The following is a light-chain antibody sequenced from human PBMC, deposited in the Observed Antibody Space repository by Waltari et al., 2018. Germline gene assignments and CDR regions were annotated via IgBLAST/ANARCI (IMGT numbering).Light chain of an antibody. CDR3: RTGGHGTWV. Sequence: QLVLTQSPSASASLGASVKLTCTLSSGHTSNVIAWLQQQPGKGPRFLRKVNSDGSHSKGDEIPDRFSGSSSGAERYLSISSLQSEDDADYYCRTGGHGTWVFGGGTKVTVL. CDR2: VNSDGSH. V-gene: IGLV4-69*01. J-gene: IGLJ3*02. CDR1: SGHTSNV.